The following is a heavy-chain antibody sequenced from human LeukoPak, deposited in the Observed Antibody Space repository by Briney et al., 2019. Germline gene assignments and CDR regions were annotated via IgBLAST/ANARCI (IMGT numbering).Heavy chain of an antibody. CDR3: TRDLVSSAWYLYFDL. V-gene: IGHV3-23*01. Sequence: GGSLRLSCVASGFTFSSYAINWVRQAPGKGLEWVSGTSGSGGRTYYADSVKGRFTISRENSKNTLYLQMNSLRAEDTAVYYCTRDLVSSAWYLYFDLWGRGTLVTVSS. J-gene: IGHJ2*01. D-gene: IGHD6-19*01. CDR2: TSGSGGRT. CDR1: GFTFSSYA.